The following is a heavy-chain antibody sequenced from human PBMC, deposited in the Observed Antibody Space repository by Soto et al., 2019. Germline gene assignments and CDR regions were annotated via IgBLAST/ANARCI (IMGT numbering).Heavy chain of an antibody. Sequence: QVQMVQSGTEVEKPGASVKISCQASGYSFRTYGINWVRQAPGQGLEWMGWISVYNGHTYYTEKFQGRVTMTTDTSTNTAYMELRSLRSDDTAVYYCARGRGASSWYETPHYFDYWGQGPLVTVSS. CDR1: GYSFRTYG. CDR2: ISVYNGHT. J-gene: IGHJ4*02. CDR3: ARGRGASSWYETPHYFDY. V-gene: IGHV1-18*01. D-gene: IGHD6-13*01.